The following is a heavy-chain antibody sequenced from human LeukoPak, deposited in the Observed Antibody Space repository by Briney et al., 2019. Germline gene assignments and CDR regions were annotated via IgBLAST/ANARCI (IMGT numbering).Heavy chain of an antibody. Sequence: GASVKVSCKASGYTFIGYYLHWVRLAPGQGLEWMGWINPTSGGTNYAQKFQDRVTMTRDTSINTAYMELSRLTSDDTAVYYCARLVGLSTTASYWGQGTLVIVSS. CDR1: GYTFIGYY. D-gene: IGHD5/OR15-5a*01. V-gene: IGHV1-2*02. J-gene: IGHJ4*02. CDR2: INPTSGGT. CDR3: ARLVGLSTTASY.